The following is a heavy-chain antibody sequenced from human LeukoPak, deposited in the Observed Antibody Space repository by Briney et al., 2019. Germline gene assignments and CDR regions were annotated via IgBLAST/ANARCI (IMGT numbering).Heavy chain of an antibody. V-gene: IGHV3-30*04. CDR2: ISYDGSNK. D-gene: IGHD2-21*01. J-gene: IGHJ4*02. Sequence: GGSLRLSCAASGFNFGSYSMSWVRQASGKGLEWEAVISYDGSNKYYADSVKGRFTISRDNSKNTLSLQMNSLRAEDTAVYYCAREGAYLGSKRGGYSDPVGDYWGQGTLVTVSS. CDR3: AREGAYLGSKRGGYSDPVGDY. CDR1: GFNFGSYS.